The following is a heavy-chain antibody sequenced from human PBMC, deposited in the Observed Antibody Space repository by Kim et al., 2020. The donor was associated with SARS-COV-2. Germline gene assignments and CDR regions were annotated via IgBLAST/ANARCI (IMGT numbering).Heavy chain of an antibody. D-gene: IGHD6-6*01. V-gene: IGHV4-34*01. Sequence: NYNPSIQSRVTISVDTSKNQFSLKLSSVTAADTAVYYGARGAARMGWFDPWGQGTLVTVSS. CDR3: ARGAARMGWFDP. J-gene: IGHJ5*02.